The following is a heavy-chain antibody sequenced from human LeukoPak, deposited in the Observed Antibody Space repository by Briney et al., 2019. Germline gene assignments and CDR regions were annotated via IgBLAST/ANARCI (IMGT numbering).Heavy chain of an antibody. J-gene: IGHJ3*02. CDR3: ARDAASYDSSGYYDRSDAFDI. CDR2: IYYSGST. CDR1: GGSISSSSYY. Sequence: SETLSLTCTVSGGSISSSSYYWGWIRQHPGKGLEWIGYIYYSGSTYYNPSLKSRVTISVDTSKNQFSLKLSSVTAADTAVYYCARDAASYDSSGYYDRSDAFDIWGQGTMVTVSS. D-gene: IGHD3-22*01. V-gene: IGHV4-31*03.